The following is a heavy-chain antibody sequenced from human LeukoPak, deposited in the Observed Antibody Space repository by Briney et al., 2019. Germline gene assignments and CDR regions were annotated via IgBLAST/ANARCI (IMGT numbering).Heavy chain of an antibody. CDR1: GFTFSDYY. V-gene: IGHV3-30*03. D-gene: IGHD6-13*01. CDR3: ARFIAAPYYFDY. CDR2: VSSDGSIV. Sequence: GGSLRLSCAASGFTFSDYYMSWIRQAPGKGLEWVAVVSSDGSIVYYADSLRGRFTVSRDNSKNTLYLQMNRLRAEDTGVYYCARFIAAPYYFDYWGRGTLVTVSS. J-gene: IGHJ4*02.